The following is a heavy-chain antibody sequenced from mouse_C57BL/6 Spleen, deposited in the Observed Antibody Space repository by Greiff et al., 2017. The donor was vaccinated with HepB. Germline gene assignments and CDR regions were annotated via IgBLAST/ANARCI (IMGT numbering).Heavy chain of an antibody. CDR1: GYAFTNYL. Sequence: VKVVESGAELVRPGTSVKVSCKASGYAFTNYLIEWVKQRPGQGLEWIGVINPGSGGTNYNEKFKGKATLTADKSSSTAYMQLSSLTSEDSAVYFCARHYYYAMDYWGQGTSVTVSS. CDR3: ARHYYYAMDY. CDR2: INPGSGGT. J-gene: IGHJ4*01. V-gene: IGHV1-54*01.